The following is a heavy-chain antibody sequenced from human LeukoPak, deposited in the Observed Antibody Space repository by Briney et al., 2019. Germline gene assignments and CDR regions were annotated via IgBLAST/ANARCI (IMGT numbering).Heavy chain of an antibody. CDR3: ARDEDADFGIWFDP. CDR2: IHYSGRT. J-gene: IGHJ5*02. Sequence: SETLSLTCTVSSGSISTYYWNWIRQPPGKGLEWIGYIHYSGRTNYNPSLKSRVTISVDMSKNQFSLKLTSVTAADTAVYYCARDEDADFGIWFDPWGQGTQVTVSS. CDR1: SGSISTYY. D-gene: IGHD4-17*01. V-gene: IGHV4-59*01.